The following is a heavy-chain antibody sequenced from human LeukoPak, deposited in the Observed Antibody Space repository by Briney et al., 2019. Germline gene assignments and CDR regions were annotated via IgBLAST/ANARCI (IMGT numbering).Heavy chain of an antibody. D-gene: IGHD3-10*01. CDR3: AKRRSMVGYFDY. J-gene: IGHJ4*02. V-gene: IGHV3-23*01. Sequence: GGSLRLSCAASGFTFSSYGMSWVRQAPGKGLEWDSGISGSGGSTYYADSVKGRFTISRDNSKNTLYLQMNSLRAEDTAVYYCAKRRSMVGYFDYWGQGTLVTVSS. CDR1: GFTFSSYG. CDR2: ISGSGGST.